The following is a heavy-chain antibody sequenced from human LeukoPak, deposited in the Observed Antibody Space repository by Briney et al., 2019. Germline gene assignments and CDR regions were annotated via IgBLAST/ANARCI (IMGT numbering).Heavy chain of an antibody. J-gene: IGHJ5*02. V-gene: IGHV4-59*12. CDR1: GGSISSYY. D-gene: IGHD3-10*01. CDR3: ARCLTYYYGSEYNWFDP. CDR2: IYYSGST. Sequence: PSETLSLTCTVSGGSISSYYWSWIRQPPGKGLEWIGYIYYSGSTNYNPSLKSRVTISVDTSKNQFSLKLSSVTAADMAVYYCARCLTYYYGSEYNWFDPWSQGTLVTVSS.